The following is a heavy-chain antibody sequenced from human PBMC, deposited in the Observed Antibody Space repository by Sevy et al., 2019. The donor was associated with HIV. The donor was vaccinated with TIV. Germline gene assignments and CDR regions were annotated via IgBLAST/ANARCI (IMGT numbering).Heavy chain of an antibody. Sequence: GGSLRLSCAASGFTFSDSWMSWVRLAPGKGLEWVANIKQDGSKKDYVDSVKGRFIVSRDNAKKSLYLEMSSLRAEDTAVYYCARLKLHYDPYYFDLWGQGTLVTVSS. V-gene: IGHV3-7*01. D-gene: IGHD3-16*01. CDR2: IKQDGSKK. J-gene: IGHJ4*02. CDR3: ARLKLHYDPYYFDL. CDR1: GFTFSDSW.